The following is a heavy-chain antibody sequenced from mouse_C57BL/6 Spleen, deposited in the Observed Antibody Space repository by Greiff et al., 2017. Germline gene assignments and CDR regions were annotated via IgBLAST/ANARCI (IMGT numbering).Heavy chain of an antibody. CDR3: AKDYGTHYFDY. CDR2: IHPNSGST. V-gene: IGHV1-64*01. CDR1: GYTFTSYW. D-gene: IGHD2-1*01. J-gene: IGHJ2*01. Sequence: QVQLQQPGAELVKPGASVKLSCKASGYTFTSYWMHWVKQRPGQGLEWIGMIHPNSGSTNYNEKFKSKATLTVDKSSNTAYLQLSSLTSEDSAVYYYAKDYGTHYFDYWGQGTTLTVAS.